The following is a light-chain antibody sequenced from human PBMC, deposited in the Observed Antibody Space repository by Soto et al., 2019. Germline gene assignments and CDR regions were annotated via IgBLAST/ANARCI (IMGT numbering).Light chain of an antibody. CDR2: GNS. CDR1: SSNIGAGYD. J-gene: IGLJ3*02. Sequence: QAVVTQPPSVSGAPGQRVTISCTGSSSNIGAGYDVHWYQQLPGTAPKVLIYGNSNRPSGVPDRFSGSKSGTSASLAITGLQAEEEADYYCAAWDESLSGWVFGGGTKVTVL. CDR3: AAWDESLSGWV. V-gene: IGLV1-40*01.